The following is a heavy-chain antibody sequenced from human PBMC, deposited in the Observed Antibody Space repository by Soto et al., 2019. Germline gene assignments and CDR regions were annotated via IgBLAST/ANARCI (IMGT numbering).Heavy chain of an antibody. V-gene: IGHV4-4*02. CDR3: ARASRESGLDALDI. CDR1: GGSISSSNW. CDR2: IYHSGST. Sequence: SETLSLTRAVSGGSISSSNWWGWVRPPPGKGLEWIGEIYHSGSTNYNPSLKSRVTISVDKSKNQFSLKLSSVTAADTAVYYCARASRESGLDALDIWGQGTMVTVSS. J-gene: IGHJ3*02. D-gene: IGHD3-3*01.